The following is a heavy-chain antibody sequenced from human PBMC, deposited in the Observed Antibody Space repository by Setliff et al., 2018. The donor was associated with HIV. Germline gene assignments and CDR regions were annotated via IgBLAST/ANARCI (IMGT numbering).Heavy chain of an antibody. CDR1: GYTFTSYD. J-gene: IGHJ4*02. CDR3: ARGRGRYYDSRSYLDY. CDR2: INTNSGNR. Sequence: ASVKVSCKTSGYTFTSYDINWVRQAPGQGLEWMGWINTNSGNRGYAQKFQGRVTISRNTSISTAYMELSGLRSEDTAVYYCARGRGRYYDSRSYLDYWGQGTLVTVSS. V-gene: IGHV1-8*03. D-gene: IGHD3-22*01.